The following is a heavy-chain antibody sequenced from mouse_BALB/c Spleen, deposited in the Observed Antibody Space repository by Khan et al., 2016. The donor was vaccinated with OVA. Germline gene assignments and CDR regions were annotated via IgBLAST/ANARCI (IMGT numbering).Heavy chain of an antibody. Sequence: QVQLKQSGAELARPGASVKMSCKASGYTFTSYTIHWIKERPGPGLEWIGYINPSNGYTNYNQRFKDKATLPTDKSSTTAYLQLSSLTSDDSAVYNGVRDGAYHRDDGWFAYWGQGNLGTVSA. CDR2: INPSNGYT. V-gene: IGHV1-4*01. J-gene: IGHJ3*01. CDR1: GYTFTSYT. CDR3: VRDGAYHRDDGWFAY. D-gene: IGHD2-14*01.